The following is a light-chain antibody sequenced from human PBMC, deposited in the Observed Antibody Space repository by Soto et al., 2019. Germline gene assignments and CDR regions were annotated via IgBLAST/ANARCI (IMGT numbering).Light chain of an antibody. Sequence: DIQMTQSPSSVSASVGDRVTITCRASQDVNNCLAWYQQKPGRAPKLLIYATSRLHSGVPSRFSGSGSGTDFILTNTNLQHEGCATDYCQQANSVKLTFGGGTKVEIK. CDR2: ATS. CDR3: QQANSVKLT. J-gene: IGKJ4*01. CDR1: QDVNNC. V-gene: IGKV1-12*01.